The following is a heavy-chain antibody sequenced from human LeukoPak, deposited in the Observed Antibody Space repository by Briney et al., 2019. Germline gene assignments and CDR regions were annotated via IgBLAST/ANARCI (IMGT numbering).Heavy chain of an antibody. Sequence: GGSLRLSCAASGFTFSSYWLHWVRQAPGKGLVWVSRINGDGSGASYADSVKGRLIISRDNAKNTLYLQVNSLRGEDTAVYYCARGLIYGMDVWGQGTTVTVSS. J-gene: IGHJ6*02. CDR1: GFTFSSYW. V-gene: IGHV3-74*01. D-gene: IGHD2-8*01. CDR2: INGDGSGA. CDR3: ARGLIYGMDV.